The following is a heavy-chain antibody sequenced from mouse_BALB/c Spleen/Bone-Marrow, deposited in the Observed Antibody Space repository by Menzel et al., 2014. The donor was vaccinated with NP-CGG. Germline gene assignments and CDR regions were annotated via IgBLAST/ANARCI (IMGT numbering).Heavy chain of an antibody. Sequence: VQLQQSGPELVKPGASVKVSCKASGYAFTGYNMYWVKQRHGTSLEWIGYIDPYSGGTNYNQKFKGKATLTVDKSSTTAYMHLNSLTSEDSAVYYCAREQTWAMDHWGQGTSVTVSS. CDR2: IDPYSGGT. V-gene: IGHV1S135*01. CDR1: GYAFTGYN. CDR3: AREQTWAMDH. J-gene: IGHJ4*01.